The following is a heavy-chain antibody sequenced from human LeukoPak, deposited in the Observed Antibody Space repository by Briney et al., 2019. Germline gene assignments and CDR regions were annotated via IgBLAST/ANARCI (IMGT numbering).Heavy chain of an antibody. Sequence: PGGSLRLSYAASGFTFSSYGMHWVRQAPGKGLEWVAFIRYDGSNKYYADSVKGRFTISRDNSENTLYLQMNSLRAEDTAVYYCAKGPRYFDWFVDYWGQGNLVTVSS. CDR1: GFTFSSYG. CDR2: IRYDGSNK. D-gene: IGHD3-9*01. V-gene: IGHV3-30*02. CDR3: AKGPRYFDWFVDY. J-gene: IGHJ4*02.